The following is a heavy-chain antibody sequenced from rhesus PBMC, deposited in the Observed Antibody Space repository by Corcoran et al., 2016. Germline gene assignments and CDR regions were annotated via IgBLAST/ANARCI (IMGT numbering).Heavy chain of an antibody. Sequence: EVQLVESGGALVQPGGSLRLSCAASGFIFSDYYMSWVRQAPRKGPEWIGFNKNKAKVGTAEYATSVKDRFTISRDDSKSIVSLQMNSLKTEDTAVYYCARWQLGLNFDYWGQGVLVTVSS. CDR2: NKNKAKVGTA. CDR1: GFIFSDYY. V-gene: IGHV3S22*01. D-gene: IGHD6-25*01. J-gene: IGHJ4*01. CDR3: ARWQLGLNFDY.